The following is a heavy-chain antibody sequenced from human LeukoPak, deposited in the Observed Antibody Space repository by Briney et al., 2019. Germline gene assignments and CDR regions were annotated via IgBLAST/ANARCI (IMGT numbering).Heavy chain of an antibody. CDR3: ARAYGMDV. CDR2: INNDGSTT. V-gene: IGHV3-74*01. J-gene: IGHJ6*02. Sequence: GGSLRLSCAASGFTFSSHWMHWVRQAPGKGLVWVSCINNDGSTTRYADSVKGRFAISRDNAESTLYLQMNSLRVEDTSVYYCARAYGMDVWGQGTTVTVSS. CDR1: GFTFSSHW.